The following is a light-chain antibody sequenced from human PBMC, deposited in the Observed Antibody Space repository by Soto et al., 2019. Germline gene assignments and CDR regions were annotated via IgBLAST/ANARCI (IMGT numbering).Light chain of an antibody. V-gene: IGKV1-39*01. J-gene: IGKJ2*01. CDR3: QQSYSSPYT. CDR1: HSISTY. CDR2: TTS. Sequence: DIQLTQSPSSLSASVGDRVTITCRASHSISTYLNWYQQKPGQAPSLLIYTTSILQSGVPSRFSVSGSGTDFTLTIGGLQPADFAIYYCQQSYSSPYTFGLGTKVQIK.